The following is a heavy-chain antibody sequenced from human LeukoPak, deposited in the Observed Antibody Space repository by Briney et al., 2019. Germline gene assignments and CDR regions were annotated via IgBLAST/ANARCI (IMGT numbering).Heavy chain of an antibody. Sequence: PGGSLRLSRRASGFTFGDYAMSWFRQAPGKGLEWVGFIRTKVYRETTEYAASVKGRFTISRDDSKTIVYLQMHGLETEDTALYYCARGAMSPDYWGQGTLVTVSS. D-gene: IGHD5-18*01. CDR1: GFTFGDYA. CDR2: IRTKVYRETT. V-gene: IGHV3-49*03. CDR3: ARGAMSPDY. J-gene: IGHJ4*02.